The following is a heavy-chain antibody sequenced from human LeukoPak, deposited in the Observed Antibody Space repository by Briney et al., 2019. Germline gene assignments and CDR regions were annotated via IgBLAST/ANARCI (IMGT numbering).Heavy chain of an antibody. Sequence: TGGSLRLSRAASGFAFSSYNMNWVRQAPGKGLEWISYIGSSGSPTHYADSVGGRFTISRDNAKNSLYLQMNSLRDEDTAVYFCARRPYSDTSGRLSDVWGQGTTVTVSS. D-gene: IGHD3-22*01. CDR3: ARRPYSDTSGRLSDV. CDR2: IGSSGSPT. J-gene: IGHJ6*02. CDR1: GFAFSSYN. V-gene: IGHV3-48*02.